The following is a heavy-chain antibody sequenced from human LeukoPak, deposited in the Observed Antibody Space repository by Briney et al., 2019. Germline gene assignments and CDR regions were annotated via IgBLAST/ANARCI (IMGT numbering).Heavy chain of an antibody. CDR1: GGSISSSSYY. CDR2: IYYSGST. Sequence: SETLSLTCTVSGGSISSSSYYWGWIRQPPGKGLEWIGSIYYSGSTYYNPSLKSRVTISVDTSKNQLSLKLSSVTAADTAVYYCARVARITMIVVVITDDAFDIWGQRTMVTVSS. D-gene: IGHD3-22*01. J-gene: IGHJ3*02. CDR3: ARVARITMIVVVITDDAFDI. V-gene: IGHV4-39*07.